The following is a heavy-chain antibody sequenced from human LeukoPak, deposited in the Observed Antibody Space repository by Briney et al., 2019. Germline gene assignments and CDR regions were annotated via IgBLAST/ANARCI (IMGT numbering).Heavy chain of an antibody. CDR1: GYTFTSYG. D-gene: IGHD2-2*02. Sequence: ASVKVSCKASGYTFTSYGISWVRQAPGQGLEWMGRINPNSGGTNYAQKFQGRVTMTRDTSISTACMELSRLRSDDTAVYYCARVRGRYCSSTSCYKPDYYGMDVWGQGTTVTVSS. V-gene: IGHV1-2*06. J-gene: IGHJ6*02. CDR2: INPNSGGT. CDR3: ARVRGRYCSSTSCYKPDYYGMDV.